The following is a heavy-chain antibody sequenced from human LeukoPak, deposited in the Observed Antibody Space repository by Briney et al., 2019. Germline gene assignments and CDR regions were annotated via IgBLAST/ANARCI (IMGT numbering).Heavy chain of an antibody. D-gene: IGHD2-15*01. CDR2: IYTSGST. V-gene: IGHV4-4*07. J-gene: IGHJ5*02. Sequence: PSETLSLTCTVSGGSISSYYWSWIRQPAGKGLEWIGRIYTSGSTNYNPSLKSRVTMSVDTSKNQFSLKLSSVTAADTAVYYCARDVGYCSGGSRYRRMYNWFDPWGQGTLVTVSS. CDR1: GGSISSYY. CDR3: ARDVGYCSGGSRYRRMYNWFDP.